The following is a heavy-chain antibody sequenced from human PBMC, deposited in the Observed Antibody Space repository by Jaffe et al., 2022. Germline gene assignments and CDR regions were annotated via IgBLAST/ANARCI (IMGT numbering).Heavy chain of an antibody. CDR1: GGSISSSNW. J-gene: IGHJ4*02. CDR3: ASAVPAAIPYYFDY. D-gene: IGHD2-2*01. CDR2: IYHSGST. Sequence: QVQLQESGPGLVKPSGTLSLTCAVSGGSISSSNWWSWVRQPPGKGLEWIGEIYHSGSTNYHPSLKSRVTISVDKSKNQLSLKLNSVTAADTAVYYCASAVPAAIPYYFDYWGQGTLVTVSS. V-gene: IGHV4-4*02.